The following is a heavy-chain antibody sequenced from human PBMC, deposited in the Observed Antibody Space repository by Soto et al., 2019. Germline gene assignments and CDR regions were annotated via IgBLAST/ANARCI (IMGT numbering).Heavy chain of an antibody. Sequence: DSVQVSCKASGYTFTGYYMHWVRQAPGQGLEWMGWINPNSGGTNYAQKFQGRVTMTRDTSISTAYMELSRLRSDDTAVYYCARKPKIVVVVDADAMDGRGPGTTVT. D-gene: IGHD2-15*01. J-gene: IGHJ6*02. V-gene: IGHV1-2*02. CDR3: ARKPKIVVVVDADAMDG. CDR1: GYTFTGYY. CDR2: INPNSGGT.